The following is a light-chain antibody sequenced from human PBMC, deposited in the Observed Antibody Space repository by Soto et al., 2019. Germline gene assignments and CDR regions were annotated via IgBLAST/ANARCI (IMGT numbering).Light chain of an antibody. Sequence: EIALTQSPATLSLSPGERATLSCRASQSVTRYLAWYQQKHGQAPRLLIYDASKRATDIPARFSGSGSGTDFTLTMSSLEPEDFAVYYCQQRGNWPPTFGGGTKVEIK. V-gene: IGKV3-11*01. CDR3: QQRGNWPPT. CDR1: QSVTRY. CDR2: DAS. J-gene: IGKJ4*01.